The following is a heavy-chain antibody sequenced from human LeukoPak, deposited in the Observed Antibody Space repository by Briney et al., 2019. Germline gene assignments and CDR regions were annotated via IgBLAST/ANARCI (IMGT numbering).Heavy chain of an antibody. J-gene: IGHJ4*02. CDR3: ARRPGRG. Sequence: ASVTVSFKGFGDTFSTFSISWVRQAPGQGLEWMGRIIPINGIVNYAQKFQGRVTITADKSTSTAFMELSTLTSDDTAIYYCARRPGRGWGQGTLVTVSS. CDR1: GDTFSTFS. CDR2: IIPINGIV. D-gene: IGHD1-26*01. V-gene: IGHV1-69*02.